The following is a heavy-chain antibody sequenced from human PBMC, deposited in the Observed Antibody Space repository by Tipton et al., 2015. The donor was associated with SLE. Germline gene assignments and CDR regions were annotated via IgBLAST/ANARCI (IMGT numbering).Heavy chain of an antibody. J-gene: IGHJ3*02. CDR1: GYSISSGYY. Sequence: TLSLTCTVSGYSISSGYYWGWIRQPPGKGLEWIGSIYHSGSTYYNPSLKSRVTISVDTSKNKFSLKLSSVTAADTAVYYCARRMITFGGVTPPYAFDIWGQGTMVTVSS. D-gene: IGHD3-16*01. CDR3: ARRMITFGGVTPPYAFDI. CDR2: IYHSGST. V-gene: IGHV4-38-2*02.